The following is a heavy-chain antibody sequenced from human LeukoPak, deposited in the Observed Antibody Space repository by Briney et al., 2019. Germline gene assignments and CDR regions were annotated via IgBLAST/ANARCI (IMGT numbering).Heavy chain of an antibody. D-gene: IGHD3-16*01. CDR1: GGSISSSHW. V-gene: IGHV4-4*02. CDR3: ARKPWGEPRWFDP. J-gene: IGHJ5*02. CDR2: IYHSGST. Sequence: PSGTLSLTCAVSGGSISSSHWWSWVRPPPGKGLEWIGEIYHSGSTNYNPSLKSRVTISVDKSNNQFSLKLTSVTAADTAVYYCARKPWGEPRWFDPWGQGTLVTVSS.